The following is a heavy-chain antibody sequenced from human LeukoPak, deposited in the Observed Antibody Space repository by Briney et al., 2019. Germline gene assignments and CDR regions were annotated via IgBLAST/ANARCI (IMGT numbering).Heavy chain of an antibody. CDR2: ISGYSGNT. Sequence: ASVKVSCKASGYTFTGYYMHWVRQAPGQGLEWMGWISGYSGNTNYAQKLQGRVTMTTDTSTSTAYMGLRSLSSDDTAVYYCARRGYKTGTPRDDAFDIWGQGTMVTVSS. CDR3: ARRGYKTGTPRDDAFDI. J-gene: IGHJ3*02. V-gene: IGHV1-18*04. CDR1: GYTFTGYY. D-gene: IGHD1-1*01.